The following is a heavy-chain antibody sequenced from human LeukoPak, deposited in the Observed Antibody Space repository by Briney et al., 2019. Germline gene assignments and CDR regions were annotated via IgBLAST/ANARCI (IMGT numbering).Heavy chain of an antibody. V-gene: IGHV3-74*01. CDR2: IDYDGRST. Sequence: GGSLRLSCAASGFTFSSYWMHWVRQAPGKGLVWVSRIDYDGRSTNYADSVKGRFTISRDNAKNTLYLQMNSLRAEDTAVYYCAKYLNIAAPHFDYWGQGTLVTVSS. CDR1: GFTFSSYW. D-gene: IGHD6-13*01. CDR3: AKYLNIAAPHFDY. J-gene: IGHJ4*02.